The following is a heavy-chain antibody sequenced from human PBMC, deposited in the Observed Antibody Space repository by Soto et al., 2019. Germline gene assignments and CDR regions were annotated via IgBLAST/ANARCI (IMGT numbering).Heavy chain of an antibody. Sequence: SETLCLTCAVFGGSVIVNNYYWGWVRQPPGKGLEWIGSVSFSGTTYSSPSLKSRVTTSIDTSKNQFSLRLSSVTAADTAVYYCARHGANSGSYFD. CDR3: ARHGANSGSYFD. CDR2: VSFSGTT. D-gene: IGHD1-26*01. V-gene: IGHV4-39*01. CDR1: GGSVIVNNYY. J-gene: IGHJ2*01.